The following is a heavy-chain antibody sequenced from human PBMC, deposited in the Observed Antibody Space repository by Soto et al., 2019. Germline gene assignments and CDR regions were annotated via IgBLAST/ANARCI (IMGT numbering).Heavy chain of an antibody. CDR2: IYHSGST. CDR3: ARDQLDIVVVPAAISYGMDV. CDR1: GYSIRSGDY. V-gene: IGHV4-38-2*02. D-gene: IGHD2-2*01. Sequence: PSESLSLTCAVCGYSIRSGDYWGWIRQPPGKGLEWIGSIYHSGSTYYSPSLKSRVTISVDTSKNQFSLKLSSVTAADTAVYYCARDQLDIVVVPAAISYGMDVWAQRTTVTVSS. J-gene: IGHJ6*02.